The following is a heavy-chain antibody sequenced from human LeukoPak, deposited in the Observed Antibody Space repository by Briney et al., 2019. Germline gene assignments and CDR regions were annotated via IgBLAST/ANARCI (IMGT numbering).Heavy chain of an antibody. Sequence: GGSLRLSCAASGFTFSSYSMNWVRQAPGKGLEWVSYISSSSSTIYYADSAKGRFTISRDNAKNSLYLQMNSLRDEDTAVYYCARDYYDSSGYLNPNAFDIWGQGTMVTVSS. V-gene: IGHV3-48*02. CDR1: GFTFSSYS. D-gene: IGHD3-22*01. CDR3: ARDYYDSSGYLNPNAFDI. CDR2: ISSSSSTI. J-gene: IGHJ3*02.